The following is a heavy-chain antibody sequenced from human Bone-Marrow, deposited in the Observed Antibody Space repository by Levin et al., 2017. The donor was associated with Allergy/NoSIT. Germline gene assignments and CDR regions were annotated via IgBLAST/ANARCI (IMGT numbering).Heavy chain of an antibody. CDR3: PRYAGTARGGFLFDA. CDR2: ISKSGHN. CDR1: GGSFSSGAFY. D-gene: IGHD2-21*02. V-gene: IGHV4-31*11. J-gene: IGHJ1*01. Sequence: SQTLSLTCDVSGGSFSSGAFYWSWIRHLPEKGLEWIGYISKSGHNYYNPSLQSRVTMSVDTSENQFSLNLISVTAADTALYYCPRYAGTARGGFLFDAWRQGTLVTVSS.